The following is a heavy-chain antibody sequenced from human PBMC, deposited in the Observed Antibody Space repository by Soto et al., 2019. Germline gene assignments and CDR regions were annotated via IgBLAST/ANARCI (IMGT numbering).Heavy chain of an antibody. Sequence: GGSLRLSCAASGFAFSDYSMNWVRQAPGKGLEWVSYISSVSSNIYYADSVKGRSTISRDNARNSLYLQMNSLRAEDTAVYYCARDRWQLFDYWGQGTLVTVSS. CDR1: GFAFSDYS. J-gene: IGHJ4*02. D-gene: IGHD1-1*01. CDR2: ISSVSSNI. V-gene: IGHV3-48*01. CDR3: ARDRWQLFDY.